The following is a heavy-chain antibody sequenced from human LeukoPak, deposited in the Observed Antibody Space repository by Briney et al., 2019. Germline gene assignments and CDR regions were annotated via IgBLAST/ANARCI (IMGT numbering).Heavy chain of an antibody. V-gene: IGHV3-33*01. Sequence: GGSLRLSCAASGFTFSSYGMHWVRQAPGKGLEWVAVIWYDGSNKYYADSVKGQFTISRDNSKNTLYLQMNSLRAEDTAVYYCACYYDSSGSPYYFDYWGQGTLVTVSS. CDR3: ACYYDSSGSPYYFDY. CDR2: IWYDGSNK. J-gene: IGHJ4*02. CDR1: GFTFSSYG. D-gene: IGHD3-22*01.